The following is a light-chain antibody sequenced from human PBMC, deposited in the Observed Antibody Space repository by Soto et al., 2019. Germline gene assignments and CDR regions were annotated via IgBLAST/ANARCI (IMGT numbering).Light chain of an antibody. Sequence: QAVVTQEPSLTVSPGGTVTLTCASSTGAVTSGYYPGWFQQRPGQAPTSLIHSTSIKHSWTPARFSGSHLGGKAALTLWAVQLEDEANYSSLLYFDGAQVFGGGTKLTVL. V-gene: IGLV7-43*01. CDR1: TGAVTSGYY. J-gene: IGLJ3*02. CDR3: LLYFDGAQV. CDR2: STS.